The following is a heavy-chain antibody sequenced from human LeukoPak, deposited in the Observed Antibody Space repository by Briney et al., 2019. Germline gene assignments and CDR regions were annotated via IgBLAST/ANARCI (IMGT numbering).Heavy chain of an antibody. D-gene: IGHD1-26*01. V-gene: IGHV1-18*01. J-gene: IGHJ4*02. CDR1: AYSCVFFG. CDR2: IDSHNGDT. Sequence: ASAKVSCKASAYSCVFFGVSWVRPAPGRGLECGGWIDSHNGDTKYAERLHGRVFMTTDTSTSTSYMELRSLRSDDTAVYYCARAVSGSLYGDFDFWGQGTLVTVSS. CDR3: ARAVSGSLYGDFDF.